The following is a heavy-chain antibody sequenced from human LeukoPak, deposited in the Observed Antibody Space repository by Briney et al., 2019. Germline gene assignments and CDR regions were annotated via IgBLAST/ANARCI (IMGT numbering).Heavy chain of an antibody. V-gene: IGHV3-30*02. CDR1: GFTFSSYG. D-gene: IGHD3-22*01. CDR3: AKDSRNYYYDSSGYYSGMNY. J-gene: IGHJ4*02. Sequence: PGGSLRLSCAASGFTFSSYGMHRVRQAPGKGLEWVAFIRYDGSNKYYADSVKGRFTISRDNSKNTLYLQMNSLRAEDTAVYYCAKDSRNYYYDSSGYYSGMNYWGQGTLVTVSS. CDR2: IRYDGSNK.